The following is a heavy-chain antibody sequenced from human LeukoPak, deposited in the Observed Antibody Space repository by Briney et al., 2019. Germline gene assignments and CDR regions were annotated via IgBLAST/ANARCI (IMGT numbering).Heavy chain of an antibody. CDR2: ISSSSSYI. CDR3: ARGRIAVAGRFDY. CDR1: GFTFSSYS. Sequence: GSLRLSCAASGFTFSSYSMNSVRQAPGKGLEWVSSISSSSSYIYYADSVKGRFTISRDDAKNSLYLRMNSLRAEDTAVYYCARGRIAVAGRFDYWGQGTLVTVSS. D-gene: IGHD6-19*01. V-gene: IGHV3-21*01. J-gene: IGHJ4*02.